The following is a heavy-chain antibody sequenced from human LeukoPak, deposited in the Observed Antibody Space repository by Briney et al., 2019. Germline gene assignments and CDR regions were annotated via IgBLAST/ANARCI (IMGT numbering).Heavy chain of an antibody. J-gene: IGHJ4*02. CDR1: GFTFSDYY. CDR2: ISNSGSTI. V-gene: IGHV3-11*04. Sequence: GGSLRLSCAASGFTFSDYYMSWIRQAPGKGLEWVSYISNSGSTIYYADSVKGRFTISRDNAKNSLYLQMNSLRAEDTAVYYCARKAYCGGDCYSFDYWGQGTLVTVSS. D-gene: IGHD2-21*01. CDR3: ARKAYCGGDCYSFDY.